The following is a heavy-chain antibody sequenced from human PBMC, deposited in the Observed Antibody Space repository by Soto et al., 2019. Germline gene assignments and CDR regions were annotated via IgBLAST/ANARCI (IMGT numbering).Heavy chain of an antibody. V-gene: IGHV1-2*04. CDR1: GYTFTGYY. D-gene: IGHD7-27*01. CDR2: INPNSGGT. J-gene: IGHJ3*02. Sequence: ASVKVSCKASGYTFTGYYMHWVRQAPGQGLEWMGWINPNSGGTNYAQKFQGWVTMTMDTSISTAYMELSRLRSDDTAVYYCARGTWGSSAFDIWGQGTMVTVSS. CDR3: ARGTWGSSAFDI.